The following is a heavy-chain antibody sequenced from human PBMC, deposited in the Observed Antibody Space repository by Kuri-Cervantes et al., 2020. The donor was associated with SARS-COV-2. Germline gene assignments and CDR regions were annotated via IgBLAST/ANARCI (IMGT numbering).Heavy chain of an antibody. CDR3: AREHLGIGAFDI. CDR2: MRSTNSYI. Sequence: LEWVSLMRSTNSYIKYAASVKGRLTISSDNARRSLCLQMNGLRAEDTAVYYCAREHLGIGAFDIWGQGTMVTVSS. D-gene: IGHD7-27*01. J-gene: IGHJ3*02. V-gene: IGHV3-21*01.